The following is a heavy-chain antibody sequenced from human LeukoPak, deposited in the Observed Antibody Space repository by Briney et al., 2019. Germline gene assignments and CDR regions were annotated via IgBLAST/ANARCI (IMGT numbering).Heavy chain of an antibody. CDR1: GFTFSSYA. J-gene: IGHJ4*02. D-gene: IGHD2-15*01. CDR2: ISYDGSNK. Sequence: GGSLRLSCAASGFTFSSYAMHWVRQAPGKGLEWVAVISYDGSNKYYADSVKGRFTISRDNSKNTLYLQMNSLRAEDTAVYYCATSAPLVVAALSFDYWGQGTLVTVSS. V-gene: IGHV3-30-3*01. CDR3: ATSAPLVVAALSFDY.